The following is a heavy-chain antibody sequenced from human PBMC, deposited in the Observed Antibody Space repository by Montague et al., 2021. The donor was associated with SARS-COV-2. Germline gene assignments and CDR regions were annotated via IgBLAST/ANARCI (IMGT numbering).Heavy chain of an antibody. D-gene: IGHD4-17*01. CDR2: SSSSGGGI. J-gene: IGHJ3*02. Sequence: SLRLSCAASGFSLSNNFINWIRQPPGKGLEWVAYSSSSGGGIYYSDSVKGRFTISRDNSKNTLYLQMNSLRAEDTAVYYCASDPDDYGDYDAFDIWSQGTMVTVSS. CDR3: ASDPDDYGDYDAFDI. V-gene: IGHV3-11*04. CDR1: GFSLSNNF.